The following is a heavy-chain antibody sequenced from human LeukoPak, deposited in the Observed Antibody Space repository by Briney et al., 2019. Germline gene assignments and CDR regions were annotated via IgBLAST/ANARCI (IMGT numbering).Heavy chain of an antibody. CDR3: ARGGHLRITIFRSYGMDV. J-gene: IGHJ6*02. CDR2: MNPNSGNT. CDR1: GYTFTSYD. Sequence: ASVKVSCKASGYTFTSYDINWVRQATGQGLEWMGWMNPNSGNTGYAQKFQGRVTMTRNTSISTAYMELSSLRSEDTAVYYCARGGHLRITIFRSYGMDVWGQGTTVTVSS. V-gene: IGHV1-8*01. D-gene: IGHD3-9*01.